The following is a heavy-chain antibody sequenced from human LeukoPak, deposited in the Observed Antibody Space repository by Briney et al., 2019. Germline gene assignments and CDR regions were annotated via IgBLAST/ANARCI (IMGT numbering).Heavy chain of an antibody. V-gene: IGHV1-69*13. CDR1: GGTFSSYA. D-gene: IGHD1-26*01. Sequence: SVKASCKASGGTFSSYAISWVRQAPGQGLEWMGGIIPMFGTAKYAQKFEGRVRITADESTRIIYMDVSSLRSEDTAVYYCARGAVSGSYRPPAEIDYWGQGTLVTVSS. CDR2: IIPMFGTA. J-gene: IGHJ4*02. CDR3: ARGAVSGSYRPPAEIDY.